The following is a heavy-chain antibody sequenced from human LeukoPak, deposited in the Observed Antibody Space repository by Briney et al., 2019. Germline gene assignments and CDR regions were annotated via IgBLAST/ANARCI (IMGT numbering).Heavy chain of an antibody. CDR3: ARGKSYDYVWGNYLYYFDY. CDR1: GGSLSGYY. Sequence: PSETLSRTCAVYGGSLSGYYWSWIRQPPGKGLEWIGEINYGGSTTYNPSLKSRVTISEDTSKNQFSLKLDSVTDADTAVYYCARGKSYDYVWGNYLYYFDYWSQGTLVTVSS. J-gene: IGHJ4*02. CDR2: INYGGST. D-gene: IGHD3-16*02. V-gene: IGHV4-34*01.